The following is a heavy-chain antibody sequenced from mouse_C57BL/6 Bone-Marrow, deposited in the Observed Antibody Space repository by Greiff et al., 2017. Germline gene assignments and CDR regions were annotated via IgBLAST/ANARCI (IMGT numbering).Heavy chain of an antibody. V-gene: IGHV1-63*01. Sequence: VQLQQSGAELVRPGTSVKMSCKASGYTFTNYWIGWAKQRPGHGLEWIGDIYPGGGSTNYNEKFKGKATLTADKSSSTAYMQFSSLTSEDSAIYYCAVGPHYYGSFYYFDYWGQGTTLTVSS. CDR3: AVGPHYYGSFYYFDY. D-gene: IGHD1-1*01. CDR1: GYTFTNYW. J-gene: IGHJ2*01. CDR2: IYPGGGST.